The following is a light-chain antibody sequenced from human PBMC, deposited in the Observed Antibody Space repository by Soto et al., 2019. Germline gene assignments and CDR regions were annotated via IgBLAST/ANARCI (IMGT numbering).Light chain of an antibody. J-gene: IGKJ3*01. CDR3: LQPTLWT. CDR2: RVS. V-gene: IGKV2-40*01. Sequence: DIVVTQTPPSLPVNPGEPASISCRSGQSPLHSNGYTYLQWCLQKPGQSPQVLIDRVSIHLSGVPDRFSGSVSGSDFTLKISWVETEDVGIYYCLQPTLWTFGPGTKVEIK. CDR1: QSPLHSNGYTY.